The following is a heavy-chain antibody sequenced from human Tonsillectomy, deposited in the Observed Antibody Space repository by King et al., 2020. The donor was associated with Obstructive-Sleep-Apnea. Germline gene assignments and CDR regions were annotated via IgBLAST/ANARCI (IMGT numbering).Heavy chain of an antibody. Sequence: VQLVESGGVVVQPGGSLRLSCAASGFTFDDYTMHWVRQAPGKGLEWVSLISWDGGSTYYADSVKGRFTISRDNSKNSLYLQMNSLRTEDTALYCCAKPSSRFLEWSAPDYWGQGSLVTVSS. CDR3: AKPSSRFLEWSAPDY. D-gene: IGHD3-3*01. V-gene: IGHV3-43*01. CDR2: ISWDGGST. CDR1: GFTFDDYT. J-gene: IGHJ4*02.